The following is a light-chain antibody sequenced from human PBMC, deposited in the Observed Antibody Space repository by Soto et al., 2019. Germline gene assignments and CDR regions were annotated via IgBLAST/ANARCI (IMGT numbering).Light chain of an antibody. V-gene: IGKV3-20*01. J-gene: IGKJ5*01. CDR2: GAS. CDR3: QQYTGPPTT. Sequence: EAPDTLTWSKGERATLSCRASHTVSSNYLAWCQQRPGQAPRLLIYGASTRAAGIPDRFSGSGSGTDFTLTITRLEPEDSAVYFCQQYTGPPTTFGQGTRLEIK. CDR1: HTVSSNY.